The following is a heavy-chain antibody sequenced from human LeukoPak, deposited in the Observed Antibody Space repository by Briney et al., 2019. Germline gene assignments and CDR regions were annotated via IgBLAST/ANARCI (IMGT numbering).Heavy chain of an antibody. CDR2: IYYSGST. J-gene: IGHJ4*02. CDR3: ARADILTGYYDY. Sequence: PLGTLCLTCTVSGGSLSSGGYYWSWIRQHPGQGLEWIGYIYYSGSTYYNPSLKSRVTISVDTSKNQFSLKLSSVTAADTAVYYCARADILTGYYDYWGQGTLVTVSS. CDR1: GGSLSSGGYY. V-gene: IGHV4-31*02. D-gene: IGHD3-9*01.